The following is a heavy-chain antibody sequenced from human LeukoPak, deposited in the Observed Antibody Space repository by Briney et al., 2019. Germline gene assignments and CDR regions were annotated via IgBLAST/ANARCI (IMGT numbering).Heavy chain of an antibody. CDR1: GGSISSGDYY. D-gene: IGHD4-17*01. CDR3: ARGTRYGDYPFDY. J-gene: IGHJ4*02. Sequence: SETLSLTCTVSGGSISSGDYYWSWIRQPPGKGLEWIGYIYYSGSTYYNPSLKSRVTISVDTSKNQFSLKLSSVTAAGTAVYYCARGTRYGDYPFDYWGKGTLVTVSS. CDR2: IYYSGST. V-gene: IGHV4-30-4*08.